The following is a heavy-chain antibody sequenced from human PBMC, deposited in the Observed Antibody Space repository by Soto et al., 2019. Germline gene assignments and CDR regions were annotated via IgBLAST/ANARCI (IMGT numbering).Heavy chain of an antibody. D-gene: IGHD5-18*01. CDR2: ISYDGSNK. Sequence: PGGSLRLSCAASGFTFSSYCMHWVRQAPGKGLEWVAVISYDGSNKYYADSVKGRFTISRDNSKNTLYLQMNSLRAEDTAVYYCAKPRGYSYGLGYYFDYWGQGTLVTVSS. V-gene: IGHV3-30*18. J-gene: IGHJ4*02. CDR1: GFTFSSYC. CDR3: AKPRGYSYGLGYYFDY.